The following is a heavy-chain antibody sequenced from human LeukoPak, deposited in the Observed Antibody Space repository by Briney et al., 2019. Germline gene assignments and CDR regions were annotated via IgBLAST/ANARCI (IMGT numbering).Heavy chain of an antibody. D-gene: IGHD3-22*01. Sequence: GGSLNLSRAASGFTFSGSAMHWVRQASGKGLEWVGRIRSKANSYATAYAASVKGRFTISRDDSKNTAYLQMNSLKTEDTAVYYCKYYDSSGYYPSDYWGQGTLVTVSS. CDR3: KYYDSSGYYPSDY. CDR1: GFTFSGSA. V-gene: IGHV3-73*01. CDR2: IRSKANSYAT. J-gene: IGHJ4*02.